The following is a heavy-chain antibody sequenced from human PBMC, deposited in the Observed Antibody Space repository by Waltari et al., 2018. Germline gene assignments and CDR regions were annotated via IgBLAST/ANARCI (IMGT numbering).Heavy chain of an antibody. D-gene: IGHD1-26*01. CDR1: GFTFRSYA. J-gene: IGHJ4*02. CDR2: ISYDGSNK. V-gene: IGHV3-30-3*01. CDR3: AAIVGVPV. Sequence: QVQLVESGGGVVQPGRSLRLSCAASGFTFRSYAMHWVRQAPGKGLEWVAVISYDGSNKYYADSVKGRFTISRDNSKNTLYLQMNSLRAEDTAVYYCAAIVGVPVWGQGTLVTVSS.